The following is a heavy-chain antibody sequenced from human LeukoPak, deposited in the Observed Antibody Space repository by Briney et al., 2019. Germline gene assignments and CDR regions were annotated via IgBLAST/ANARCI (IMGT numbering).Heavy chain of an antibody. CDR2: IYYSGST. J-gene: IGHJ4*02. CDR3: ARVDDSSGYYSYYFDY. Sequence: SETLSLTCTVSGGSVSSGSYYWSWIRQPPGKGLEWIGYIYYSGSTNYNPSLKSRVTISVDTSKNQFSLKLSSVTAADTAVYYCARVDDSSGYYSYYFDYWGQGTLVTASS. V-gene: IGHV4-61*01. D-gene: IGHD3-22*01. CDR1: GGSVSSGSYY.